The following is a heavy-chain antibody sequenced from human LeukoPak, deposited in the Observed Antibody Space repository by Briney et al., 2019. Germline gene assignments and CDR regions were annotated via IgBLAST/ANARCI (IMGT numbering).Heavy chain of an antibody. CDR3: ARLDCSSTSCLVGFDY. CDR2: IYYSGST. J-gene: IGHJ4*02. CDR1: GCSISSSSFY. Sequence: SETLSLTCTVSGCSISSSSFYWVWIRQPPGEGLECIGSIYYSGSTYYNPSLKSRVTISVDTSKNQFSLKLSSVTAADTAVYYCARLDCSSTSCLVGFDYWGQGTLVTVSS. D-gene: IGHD2-2*01. V-gene: IGHV4-39*01.